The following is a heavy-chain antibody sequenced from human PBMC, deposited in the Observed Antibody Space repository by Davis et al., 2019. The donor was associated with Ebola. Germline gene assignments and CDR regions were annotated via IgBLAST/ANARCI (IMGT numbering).Heavy chain of an antibody. D-gene: IGHD4-17*01. CDR2: ISSSGGST. CDR3: ARAEDDYGEYPDALDI. V-gene: IGHV3-23*01. Sequence: GESLKISCAASGFTFSSYAMSWVRQAPGKGLEWVSAISSSGGSTYYADSVKGRFTISRDNSKNTVYLQVSSLRAEDTAVYYCARAEDDYGEYPDALDIWGQGTVVTVSS. J-gene: IGHJ3*02. CDR1: GFTFSSYA.